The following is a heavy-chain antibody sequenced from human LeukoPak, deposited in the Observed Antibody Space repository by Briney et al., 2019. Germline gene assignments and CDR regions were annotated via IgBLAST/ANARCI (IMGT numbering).Heavy chain of an antibody. D-gene: IGHD3-10*01. CDR1: GYTLTELS. Sequence: GASVKVSCKVSGYTLTELSMHWVRQAPGKGLEWMGGFDPEDGETIYAQKFQGRVTMTEDTSTDTAYMELSSLRSEDTAVYYCATGGDLWDYFDYWGQGTLVTVSS. V-gene: IGHV1-24*01. J-gene: IGHJ4*02. CDR2: FDPEDGET. CDR3: ATGGDLWDYFDY.